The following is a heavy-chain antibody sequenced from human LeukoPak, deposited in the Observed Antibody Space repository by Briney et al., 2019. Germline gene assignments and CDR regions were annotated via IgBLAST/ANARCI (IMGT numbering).Heavy chain of an antibody. CDR2: ISSSSSYI. J-gene: IGHJ6*04. D-gene: IGHD3-10*01. CDR3: VRGKANYGSGSDV. Sequence: GGSLRLSCAASGFTFSSYSMNWVRQASGKGLEWVSSISSSSSYIYYADSVKGRFTISRDNARNSLYLQMNSLRAEDTAVYYCVRGKANYGSGSDVWGKGTTVTVSS. V-gene: IGHV3-21*01. CDR1: GFTFSSYS.